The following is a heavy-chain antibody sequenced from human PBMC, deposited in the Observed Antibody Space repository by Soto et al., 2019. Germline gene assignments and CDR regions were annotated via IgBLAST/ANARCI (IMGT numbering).Heavy chain of an antibody. J-gene: IGHJ4*02. D-gene: IGHD3-22*01. CDR3: ARDSTYYYDSSGYLE. V-gene: IGHV4-39*07. Sequence: SETLSLTCTISGASVSTSTYHWGWMRQPPGKGLEWIGSIYHSGSTYYNPSLKSRVTISVDTSKNQFSLKLSSVTAADTAVYYCARDSTYYYDSSGYLEWGQGTLVTVSS. CDR2: IYHSGST. CDR1: GASVSTSTYH.